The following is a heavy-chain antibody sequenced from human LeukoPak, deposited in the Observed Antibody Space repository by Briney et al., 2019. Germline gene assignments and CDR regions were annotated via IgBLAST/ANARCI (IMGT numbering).Heavy chain of an antibody. Sequence: GGSLRLSCAASGFTFDDYAMHWVRQAPGKGLEWVSCISWNSGSIGYADSVKGRFTISRDNAKNSLYLQMNSLRAEDTASYSCAKDGYCSSTSCSSWFDPWGQGALVTVSS. V-gene: IGHV3-9*01. CDR2: ISWNSGSI. CDR3: AKDGYCSSTSCSSWFDP. J-gene: IGHJ5*02. D-gene: IGHD2-2*01. CDR1: GFTFDDYA.